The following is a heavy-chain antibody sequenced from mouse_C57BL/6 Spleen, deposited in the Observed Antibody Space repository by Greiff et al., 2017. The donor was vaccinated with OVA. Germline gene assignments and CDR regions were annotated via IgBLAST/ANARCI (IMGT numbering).Heavy chain of an antibody. Sequence: QVQLQQPGAELVLPGASVKLSCTASGYTFTSYWMHWVKQRPGQGLEWIGEIDPSDSYTNYNQKFKGKSTLTVDKSSSTAYMQLSSLTSEDTAVYYCARGRRTGTKAMDYWGQGTSVTVSS. CDR3: ARGRRTGTKAMDY. V-gene: IGHV1-69*01. J-gene: IGHJ4*01. CDR1: GYTFTSYW. D-gene: IGHD4-1*01. CDR2: IDPSDSYT.